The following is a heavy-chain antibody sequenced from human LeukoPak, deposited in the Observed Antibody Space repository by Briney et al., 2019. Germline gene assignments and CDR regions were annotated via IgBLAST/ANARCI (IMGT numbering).Heavy chain of an antibody. D-gene: IGHD2-8*01. J-gene: IGHJ5*02. V-gene: IGHV1-2*02. Sequence: ASVKVSCKASAYTFTVDYMHWVRHAPGQGLEWMGWINPNSGGTNYAQKFQGRVTITIDTSIRTAYMELSRLRSDDTAVYYCAGDLIRKGFDPWGQGNLVTVSS. CDR2: INPNSGGT. CDR3: AGDLIRKGFDP. CDR1: AYTFTVDY.